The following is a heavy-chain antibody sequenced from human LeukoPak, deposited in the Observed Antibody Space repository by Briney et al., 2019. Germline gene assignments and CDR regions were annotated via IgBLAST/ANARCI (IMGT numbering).Heavy chain of an antibody. V-gene: IGHV3-23*01. CDR1: GFTFSSYA. CDR2: ISGSGGST. CDR3: AKDPTDYGDYEGYPRP. D-gene: IGHD4-17*01. Sequence: QPGGSLRLSCAASGFTFSSYAMSWVRQAPGKGLEWVSAISGSGGSTYYADSVKGRFTISRDNSKNTLYLQMNSLRAEDTAVYYCAKDPTDYGDYEGYPRPWGQGTLVPVSS. J-gene: IGHJ5*02.